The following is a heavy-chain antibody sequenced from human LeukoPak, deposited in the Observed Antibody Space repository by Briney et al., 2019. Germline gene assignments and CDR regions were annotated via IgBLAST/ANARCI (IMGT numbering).Heavy chain of an antibody. D-gene: IGHD3-9*01. V-gene: IGHV3-7*01. CDR3: ARHPVADYDILTGYYSYFDY. J-gene: IGHJ4*02. Sequence: GGSLRLSCAASGFTFSSYGMHWVRQAPGKGLEWVANIKQDGSEKYYVDSVKGRFTISRDNAKNSLYLQMNSLRAEDTAVYYCARHPVADYDILTGYYSYFDYWGQGTLVTVSS. CDR1: GFTFSSYG. CDR2: IKQDGSEK.